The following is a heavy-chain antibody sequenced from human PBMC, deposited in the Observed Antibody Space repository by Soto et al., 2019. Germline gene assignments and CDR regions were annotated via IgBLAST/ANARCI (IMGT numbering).Heavy chain of an antibody. J-gene: IGHJ6*02. CDR1: GFTFSTSA. CDR2: ISSDGSHQ. V-gene: IGHV3-30-3*01. Sequence: QVQLVESGGGVVQPGRSLRLSCAASGFTFSTSAIHWVRQAPGKGLEWVAVISSDGSHQYYADSVRGRFTVSRDNSKNTLYLQMNSLRAEDTAVYYCARPYCSSTRCYLDYYAMDVWGQGTTVTVSS. CDR3: ARPYCSSTRCYLDYYAMDV. D-gene: IGHD2-2*01.